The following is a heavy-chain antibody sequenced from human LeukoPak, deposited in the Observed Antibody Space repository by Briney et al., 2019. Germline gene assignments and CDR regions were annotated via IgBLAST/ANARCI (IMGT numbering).Heavy chain of an antibody. CDR3: XXXPRVGYIDYFDY. V-gene: IGHV3-23*01. CDR2: ISGSGGST. D-gene: IGHD2-8*02. J-gene: IGHJ4*02. CDR1: GFSFSNYA. Sequence: PGGSLRLSCAASGFSFSNYAMSWVRQAPGKGLEWVSGISGSGGSTYYADSVKGRFTISRDNAKNTLYLQMNSLRAEDTAVYYCXXXPRVGYIDYFDYWGQGTLVTVSS.